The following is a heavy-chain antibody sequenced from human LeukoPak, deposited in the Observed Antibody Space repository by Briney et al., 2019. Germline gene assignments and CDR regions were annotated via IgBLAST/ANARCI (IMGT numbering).Heavy chain of an antibody. CDR3: AREDGYTSIAAQPRHAFDI. CDR1: GYTFTSYA. J-gene: IGHJ3*02. CDR2: INAGNGNT. Sequence: GASVKVSCTASGYTFTSYAMHWVRQAPGQRLEWMGWINAGNGNTKYSQKFQGRVTITRDTSASTAYMELSSLRSEDTAVYYCAREDGYTSIAAQPRHAFDIWGQGTMVTVSS. V-gene: IGHV1-3*01. D-gene: IGHD6-6*01.